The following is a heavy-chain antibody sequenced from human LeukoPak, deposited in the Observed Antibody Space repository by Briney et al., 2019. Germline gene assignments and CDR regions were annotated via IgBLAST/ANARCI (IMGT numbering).Heavy chain of an antibody. CDR1: GFTFSSYT. CDR3: ARKRERYYDSLIDY. CDR2: ITTGDGNT. D-gene: IGHD3-22*01. J-gene: IGHJ4*02. V-gene: IGHV3-23*01. Sequence: GGSLRLSCTASGFTFSSYTMTWVRQAPGKGLKWVSTITTGDGNTYYADSVKGRFTVSRDDSKNTLYLQMNSLRAEDTAVYYCARKRERYYDSLIDYWGQGTLVTVSS.